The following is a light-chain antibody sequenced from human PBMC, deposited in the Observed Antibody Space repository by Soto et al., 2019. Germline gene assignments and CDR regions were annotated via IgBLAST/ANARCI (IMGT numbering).Light chain of an antibody. CDR1: QTISSW. Sequence: DIQMTQSPSTLSGSVGGRVTITCRASQTISSWLAWYQQKPGKAPKLLIYKASTLKSGVPSRFSGSGSGTEFTLTISSLQPDDFATYYCQQLRMYPSTFGGGTKVDIK. V-gene: IGKV1-5*03. J-gene: IGKJ4*01. CDR3: QQLRMYPST. CDR2: KAS.